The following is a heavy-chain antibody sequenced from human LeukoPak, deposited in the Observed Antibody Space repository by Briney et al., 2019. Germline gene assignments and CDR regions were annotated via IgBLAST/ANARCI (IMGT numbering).Heavy chain of an antibody. CDR3: ARGSSRLSGYSSS. J-gene: IGHJ4*02. CDR2: IYYAGST. CDR1: GGSISGYY. D-gene: IGHD5-18*01. Sequence: SETLSLTCSVSGGSISGYYWSWIRQPPGKGLEWIGYIYYAGSTNYNPSLKSRVSISVDTSKNQFSLNVSSVTAADTAVYYCARGSSRLSGYSSSWGQGTLVTVSS. V-gene: IGHV4-59*01.